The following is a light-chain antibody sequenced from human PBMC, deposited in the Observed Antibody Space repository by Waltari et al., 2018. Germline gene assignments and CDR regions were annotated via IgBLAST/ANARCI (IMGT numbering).Light chain of an antibody. CDR2: WAS. Sequence: DIVMTHSPDSLAVSLGERATINCKSSQSVLYTSNNKNHLAWYQQKEGRPPKLLISWASTRESGVPDRFSGSGSATDFTLTISSLQTEDVAVYYCQQYFSSPGTFGQGTRLEI. V-gene: IGKV4-1*01. J-gene: IGKJ2*01. CDR1: QSVLYTSNNKNH. CDR3: QQYFSSPGT.